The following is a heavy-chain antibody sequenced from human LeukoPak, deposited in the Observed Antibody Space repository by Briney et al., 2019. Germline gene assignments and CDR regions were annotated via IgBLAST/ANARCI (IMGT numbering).Heavy chain of an antibody. CDR3: ARLFEARPGYFDY. V-gene: IGHV4-38-2*01. J-gene: IGHJ4*02. CDR1: GYSISSGYY. D-gene: IGHD6-6*01. CDR2: IYHSGST. Sequence: SETLSLTCAVSGYSISSGYYRGRIRQPPGKGLEWIGSIYHSGSTYYNPSLKSRVTISVDTSKNQFSLKLSSVTAADTAVYYCARLFEARPGYFDYWGQGTLVTVSS.